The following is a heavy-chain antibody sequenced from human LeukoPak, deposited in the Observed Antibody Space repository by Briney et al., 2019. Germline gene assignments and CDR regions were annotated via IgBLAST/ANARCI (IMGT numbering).Heavy chain of an antibody. CDR2: IGTAGDT. J-gene: IGHJ6*03. V-gene: IGHV3-13*03. Sequence: GGSLRLSCAACGFTFSSYDMHWVRQATGKGLEWVSAIGTAGDTYYPGSVKGQFTISRENAKNSLYLQMNSLRAEDTAVYYCARDFPRNYDYVWGSYRYPYYMDVWGKGTTVTISS. CDR3: ARDFPRNYDYVWGSYRYPYYMDV. CDR1: GFTFSSYD. D-gene: IGHD3-16*02.